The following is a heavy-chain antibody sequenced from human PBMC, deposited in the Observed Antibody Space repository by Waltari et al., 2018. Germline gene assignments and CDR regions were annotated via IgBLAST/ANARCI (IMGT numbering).Heavy chain of an antibody. J-gene: IGHJ3*02. CDR2: IGGSTGST. Sequence: EVQLVESGGGLVQPGGSLRLSCTASGFTFSSYGITWVRQAPGKGLEWVSAIGGSTGSTNYADSVRGRFTISRDNSKNTLYLQMNSLRAEDTTLYYCAKSGRSPWAFDIWGQGTMVTVSS. CDR3: AKSGRSPWAFDI. CDR1: GFTFSSYG. V-gene: IGHV3-23*04. D-gene: IGHD3-10*01.